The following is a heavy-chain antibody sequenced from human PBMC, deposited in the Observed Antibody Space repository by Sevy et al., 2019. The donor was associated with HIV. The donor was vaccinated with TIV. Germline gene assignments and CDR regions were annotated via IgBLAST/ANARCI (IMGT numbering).Heavy chain of an antibody. CDR2: FDPEDGKT. V-gene: IGHV1-24*01. J-gene: IGHJ4*02. Sequence: ASVKVSCKVSGYTLTQLSMHWVRQAPGKGPEWMGTFDPEDGKTIYAQKFQGRVTMTEDKSTDTAYMQLTSLRSEDTAVFYCAVTKDYYDSSGYPFDYWGLGTLVTVSS. CDR1: GYTLTQLS. D-gene: IGHD3-22*01. CDR3: AVTKDYYDSSGYPFDY.